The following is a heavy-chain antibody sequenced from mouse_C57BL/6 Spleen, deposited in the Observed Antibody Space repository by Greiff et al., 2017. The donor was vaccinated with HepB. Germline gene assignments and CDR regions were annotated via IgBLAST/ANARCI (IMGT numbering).Heavy chain of an antibody. CDR1: GYTFTSYW. D-gene: IGHD1-1*01. J-gene: IGHJ4*01. CDR3: TAVRDLLQSAMDY. Sequence: EVQLQESGTVLARPGASVKMSCKTSGYTFTSYWMHWVKQRPGQGLEWIGAIYPGNSDTSYNQKFKGKAKLTAVTSASTAYMELSSLTNEDSAVYYCTAVRDLLQSAMDYWGQGTSVTVSS. V-gene: IGHV1-5*01. CDR2: IYPGNSDT.